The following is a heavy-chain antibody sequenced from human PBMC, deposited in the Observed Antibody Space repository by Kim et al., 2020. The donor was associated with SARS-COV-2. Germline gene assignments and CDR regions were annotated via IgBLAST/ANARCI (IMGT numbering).Heavy chain of an antibody. V-gene: IGHV4-59*13. Sequence: SETLSLTCTVSGGSISSYYWSWIRQPPGKGLEWIGYIYYTGSTNYNPSLKSRVTISVDTSKNQFSLQLPSVTAADTAIYYCARHSPTIFVPDYCGQGTLVTVSS. CDR2: IYYTGST. CDR1: GGSISSYY. CDR3: ARHSPTIFVPDY. J-gene: IGHJ4*02. D-gene: IGHD3-3*01.